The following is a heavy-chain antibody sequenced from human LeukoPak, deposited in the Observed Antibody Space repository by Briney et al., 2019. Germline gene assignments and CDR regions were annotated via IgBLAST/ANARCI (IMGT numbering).Heavy chain of an antibody. J-gene: IGHJ6*03. CDR1: GASITSCNYY. D-gene: IGHD3-22*01. Sequence: SETLSLTCTVSGASITSCNYYWSCIRQHQGKGLEWIGYLRYSGSTYHNPSLKSRLAIAVDTSRNQFSLDLSSVTAADTAVYHCARGFYYDNYMDVWGNGTTVTVSS. V-gene: IGHV4-31*03. CDR2: LRYSGST. CDR3: ARGFYYDNYMDV.